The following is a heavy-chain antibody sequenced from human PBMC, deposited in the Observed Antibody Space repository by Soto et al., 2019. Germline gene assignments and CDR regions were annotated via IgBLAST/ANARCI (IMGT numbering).Heavy chain of an antibody. D-gene: IGHD5-12*01. CDR3: AKAPTYGGYDGLDS. CDR2: ITSSGSEV. Sequence: PGGSLRLSCAASGFTFSGSAMTWVRQAPGKWLEYVSSITSSGSEVFHAASVKGRFTMSRDNSKNMLYLQMNSLRAEDTAVYYCAKAPTYGGYDGLDSWGQGTLVTVSS. CDR1: GFTFSGSA. V-gene: IGHV3-23*01. J-gene: IGHJ4*02.